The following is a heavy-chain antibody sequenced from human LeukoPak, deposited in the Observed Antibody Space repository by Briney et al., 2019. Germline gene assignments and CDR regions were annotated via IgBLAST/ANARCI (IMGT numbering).Heavy chain of an antibody. CDR1: GYTFTSYD. CDR3: ARDQGVGVVYAIGWFDA. D-gene: IGHD2-8*02. V-gene: IGHV1-18*01. CDR2: INAYSGNT. J-gene: IGHJ5*02. Sequence: ASVKVSCKASGYTFTSYDINWVRQAPGQGLDWMGWINAYSGNTHYAQKLQGRVTMTTDTSTSTAYMDLRSLRSDDTAVYYCARDQGVGVVYAIGWFDAWGQGTLVTVCS.